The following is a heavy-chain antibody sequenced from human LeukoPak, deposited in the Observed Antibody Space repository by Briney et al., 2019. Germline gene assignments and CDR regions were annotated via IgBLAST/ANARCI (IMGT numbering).Heavy chain of an antibody. V-gene: IGHV1-2*06. CDR2: INPNSGDT. D-gene: IGHD7-27*01. CDR1: GYTFTGYF. CDR3: ARDLSSTSNWELDY. J-gene: IGHJ4*02. Sequence: ASVKVSCKASGYTFTGYFMHWVRQAPGQGLEWMGRINPNSGDTNYAQNFQGRVTMTRDTSISTAHMELSRLRSDDTAVYYCARDLSSTSNWELDYWGQGTLVTVSS.